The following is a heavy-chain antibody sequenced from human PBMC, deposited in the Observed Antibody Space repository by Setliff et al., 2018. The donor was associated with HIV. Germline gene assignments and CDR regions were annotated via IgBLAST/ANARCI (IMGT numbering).Heavy chain of an antibody. J-gene: IGHJ5*02. CDR3: ARSSLIPVAGTWWFDP. CDR1: GGSISSSSHY. CDR2: INRSGST. V-gene: IGHV4-39*07. Sequence: SETLSLTCIVSGGSISSSSHYWGWIRQPPGKGLEWIGQINRSGSTNYNPSLKSRVTISVDTSKNQFSLKLSSVTAADTAVYYWARSSLIPVAGTWWFDPWGQGTLVTVSS. D-gene: IGHD6-19*01.